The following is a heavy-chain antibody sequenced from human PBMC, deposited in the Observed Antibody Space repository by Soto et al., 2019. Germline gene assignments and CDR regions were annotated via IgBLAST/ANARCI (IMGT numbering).Heavy chain of an antibody. CDR1: GFTFSNAW. CDR2: IKSKTDGGTT. D-gene: IGHD3-16*02. CDR3: TTEVVNFGGVIPSAAFDI. V-gene: IGHV3-15*07. Sequence: GGSLRLSCAASGFTFSNAWMNWVRQAPGKGLEWVGRIKSKTDGGTTDYAAPVKGRFTISRDDSKNTLYLQMNSLKTEDKALYYCTTEVVNFGGVIPSAAFDIWGQGTMVTVSS. J-gene: IGHJ3*02.